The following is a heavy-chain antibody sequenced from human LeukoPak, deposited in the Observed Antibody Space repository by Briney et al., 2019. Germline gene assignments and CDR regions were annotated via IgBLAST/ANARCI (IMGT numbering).Heavy chain of an antibody. V-gene: IGHV3-9*01. CDR2: ISWESGTI. J-gene: IGHJ4*02. Sequence: GGSLRLSCAASGFTFDDSRMHWVRQAPGKALEWVSRISWESGTIIYADSVKGRFTISRDNAKNFLYLQLDSLRAEDTSLYFCARATTSLASRSYFDYWGQGSLVTVSS. D-gene: IGHD1-14*01. CDR3: ARATTSLASRSYFDY. CDR1: GFTFDDSR.